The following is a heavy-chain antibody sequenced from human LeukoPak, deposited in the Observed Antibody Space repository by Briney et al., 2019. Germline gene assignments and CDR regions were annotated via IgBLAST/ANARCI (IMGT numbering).Heavy chain of an antibody. Sequence: SVTVSCKASGGTFSSYAISWVRQAPGQGLEWMGRIIPILGIANYAQKFQGRVTITADKSTSTAYMELSSLRSEDTAVYYCARDPIAVAGTFGYWGQGTLVTVSS. J-gene: IGHJ4*02. D-gene: IGHD6-19*01. CDR1: GGTFSSYA. CDR3: ARDPIAVAGTFGY. V-gene: IGHV1-69*04. CDR2: IIPILGIA.